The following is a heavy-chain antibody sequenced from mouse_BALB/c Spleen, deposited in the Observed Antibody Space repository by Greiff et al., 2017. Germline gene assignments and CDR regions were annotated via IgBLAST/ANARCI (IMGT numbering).Heavy chain of an antibody. CDR3: TRDRGTTVENAMDY. V-gene: IGHV5-6-4*01. CDR1: GFTFSSYT. J-gene: IGHJ4*01. Sequence: EVQLVESGGGLVKPGGSLKLSCAASGFTFSSYTMSWVRQTPEKRLEWVATISSGGSYTYYPDSVKGRFTISRDNAKNTLYLQMSSLKSEDTAMYYCTRDRGTTVENAMDYWGQGTSVTVSS. CDR2: ISSGGSYT. D-gene: IGHD1-1*01.